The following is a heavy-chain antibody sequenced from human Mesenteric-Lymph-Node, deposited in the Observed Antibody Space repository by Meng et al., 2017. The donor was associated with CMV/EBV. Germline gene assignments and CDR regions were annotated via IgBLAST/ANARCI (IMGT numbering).Heavy chain of an antibody. CDR1: GGSFSGYY. J-gene: IGHJ4*02. V-gene: IGHV4-34*01. Sequence: SETLSLTCAVYGGSFSGYYWSWIRQPPGKGLEWIGEISHSGSTNYNPSLKSRVTISVDTSKNQFSLKLSSVTAADTAVYYCARVKGRIAAAGRAPLDYWGQGTLVTVSS. CDR3: ARVKGRIAAAGRAPLDY. D-gene: IGHD6-13*01. CDR2: ISHSGST.